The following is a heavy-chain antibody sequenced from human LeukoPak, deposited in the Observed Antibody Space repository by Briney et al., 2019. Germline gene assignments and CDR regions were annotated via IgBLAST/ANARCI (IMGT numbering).Heavy chain of an antibody. J-gene: IGHJ3*02. CDR2: IYTRGST. D-gene: IGHD2-15*01. Sequence: SETLSLTCTVSGGSINNYYWSWIRQPAGKGLEWIGRIYTRGSTNYNPSLKSRVTMSVDTSKNQLSLKLSSVTAADTAVYYCARGRYCSADICSGGDAFDIWGQGTMVSVSS. CDR1: GGSINNYY. CDR3: ARGRYCSADICSGGDAFDI. V-gene: IGHV4-4*07.